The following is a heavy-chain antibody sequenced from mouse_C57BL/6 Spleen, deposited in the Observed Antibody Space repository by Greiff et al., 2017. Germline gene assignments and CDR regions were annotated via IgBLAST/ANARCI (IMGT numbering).Heavy chain of an antibody. CDR2: INPNNGGT. J-gene: IGHJ3*01. CDR1: GYTFTDYY. D-gene: IGHD2-1*01. V-gene: IGHV1-26*01. Sequence: EVQLQQSGPELVKPGASVKISCKASGYTFTDYYMNWVKQSHGKSLEWIGDINPNNGGTSYNQKFKGKATLTVDKSSSTAYMELRSLTSEDSAVYYCAPYGNYGFAYWGQGTLVTVSA. CDR3: APYGNYGFAY.